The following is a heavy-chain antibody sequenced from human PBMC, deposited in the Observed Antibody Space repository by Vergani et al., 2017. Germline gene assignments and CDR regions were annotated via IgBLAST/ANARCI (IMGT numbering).Heavy chain of an antibody. Sequence: QVQLVESGGGVFQPGRSLRLSCAASGFTFSSHAMHWVRQAPGKGLEWVAVMSFDGRTKYHADSVKGRFTISRDNSKNTLYLQMNSLRAEDTAVYYCTRDRPFRVLEYTQGYWGQGTLVTVSS. V-gene: IGHV3-30*04. D-gene: IGHD3-3*01. CDR1: GFTFSSHA. CDR2: MSFDGRTK. J-gene: IGHJ4*02. CDR3: TRDRPFRVLEYTQGY.